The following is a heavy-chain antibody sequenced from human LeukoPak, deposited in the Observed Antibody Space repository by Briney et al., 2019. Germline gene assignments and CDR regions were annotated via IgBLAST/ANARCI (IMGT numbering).Heavy chain of an antibody. D-gene: IGHD1-7*01. CDR3: ARPHNLTYPYYFDY. Sequence: PSETLSLTCTVSGGSISSGNYYWGWVRQPPGKGLEWIGSMYYSGSTYYNPSLKSRVTLSVATSTNHFSLKLRSVTAADTAVYYCARPHNLTYPYYFDYWGQGTLVTVSS. J-gene: IGHJ4*02. V-gene: IGHV4-39*02. CDR1: GGSISSGNYY. CDR2: MYYSGST.